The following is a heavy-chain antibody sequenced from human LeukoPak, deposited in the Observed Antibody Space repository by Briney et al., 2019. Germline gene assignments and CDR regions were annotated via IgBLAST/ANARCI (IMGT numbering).Heavy chain of an antibody. V-gene: IGHV1-46*01. CDR2: INPSGGST. J-gene: IGHJ3*02. Sequence: ASVKVSCKASGYTFTSYYMHWVRQAPGQGLEWMGIINPSGGSTSYAQKFQGRVTMTRDTSTSTVYMELSSLGSEDTAVYYCARDGGSDAFDIWGQGTMVTVSS. CDR3: ARDGGSDAFDI. CDR1: GYTFTSYY.